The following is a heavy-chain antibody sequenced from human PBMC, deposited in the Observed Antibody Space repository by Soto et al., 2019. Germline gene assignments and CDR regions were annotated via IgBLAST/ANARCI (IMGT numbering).Heavy chain of an antibody. Sequence: PSETLSLTCAVYGGSFSGYYWSWIRQPPGKGLEWIGEINHSGRTNYNPSLKSRVTISVDTSKNQFSLKLSSVTAADTAVYYCAREGDYYGSGSYLPLAYWGQGTLVTVSS. D-gene: IGHD3-10*01. V-gene: IGHV4-34*01. J-gene: IGHJ4*02. CDR2: INHSGRT. CDR1: GGSFSGYY. CDR3: AREGDYYGSGSYLPLAY.